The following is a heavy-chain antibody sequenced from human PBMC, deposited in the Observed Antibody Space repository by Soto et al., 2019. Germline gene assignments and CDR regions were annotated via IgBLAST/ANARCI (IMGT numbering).Heavy chain of an antibody. V-gene: IGHV3-21*02. CDR1: GFPFRTYT. CDR2: ITSSSSRNI. CDR3: ARDDPVFGAIPRMDI. Sequence: EVQLVESGGGLVKPGGSLRLSCSASGFPFRTYTMYWVRQAPGKGLEWVSSITSSSSRNIFYADSVKGRFTISRDNANNMIFLQMNNLRVEDTAVYYCARDDPVFGAIPRMDIWGHGTTVTVSS. J-gene: IGHJ6*02. D-gene: IGHD3-3*01.